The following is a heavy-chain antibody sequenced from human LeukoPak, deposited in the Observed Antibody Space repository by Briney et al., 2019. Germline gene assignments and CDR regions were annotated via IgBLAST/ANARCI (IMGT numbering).Heavy chain of an antibody. D-gene: IGHD3-22*01. V-gene: IGHV3-30-3*01. CDR1: GFTFSSYA. Sequence: PGGSLRLSCAASGFTFSSYAMHWVRQAPGKGLEWVAVISYDGSNKYYADSVKGRFTISRDNSKNTLYLQMNSLRAEDTAVYYCARGSAIPIYYYDSSGYHIPPDFDYWGQGTLVTVSS. CDR2: ISYDGSNK. J-gene: IGHJ4*02. CDR3: ARGSAIPIYYYDSSGYHIPPDFDY.